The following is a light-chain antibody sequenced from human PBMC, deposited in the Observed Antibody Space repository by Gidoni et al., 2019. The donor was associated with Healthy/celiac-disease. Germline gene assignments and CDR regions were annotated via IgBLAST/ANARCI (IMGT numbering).Light chain of an antibody. J-gene: IGKJ2*04. CDR3: QQYNSYSCS. CDR1: QSISSW. Sequence: DIHMTQSTSTLSASVGDRVTITFRASQSISSWLAWYQQKPGKAPKRLIYKASSLESGVPSRFSGSGAGTEFTLTISSLQPDDFATYYCQQYNSYSCSFGQGTKLEIK. CDR2: KAS. V-gene: IGKV1-5*03.